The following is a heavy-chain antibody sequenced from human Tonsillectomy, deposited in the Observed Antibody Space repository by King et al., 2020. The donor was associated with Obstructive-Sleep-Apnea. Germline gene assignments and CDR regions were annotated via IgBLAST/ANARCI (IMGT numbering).Heavy chain of an antibody. J-gene: IGHJ6*02. Sequence: VTLKESGPALVKSTQTLTLTCTFSGFSLSSSGMCVSWLRQPPGKALEWLARVDWDDDKYYMTSLKTRPTFPKDTAKNQVVLTMTNMNPVDTATYYCARTTRIIGPTGNYYPMDVWGQGTTVTVSS. CDR3: ARTTRIIGPTGNYYPMDV. V-gene: IGHV2-70*15. CDR1: GFSLSSSGMC. CDR2: VDWDDDK. D-gene: IGHD1-20*01.